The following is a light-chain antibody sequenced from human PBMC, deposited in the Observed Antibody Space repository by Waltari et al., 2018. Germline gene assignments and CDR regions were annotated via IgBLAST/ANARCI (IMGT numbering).Light chain of an antibody. CDR2: DVS. Sequence: QAALTQAPSVSGSPGQSVTISCTGASSDIGGYNYVSWYQQHPGKAPKLMIYDVSKRPSGVSDRFSGSKSGNTASLTISGLQAEEEADYYCSSYAGSNNVLFGGGTRLTVL. V-gene: IGLV2-8*01. CDR1: SSDIGGYNY. CDR3: SSYAGSNNVL. J-gene: IGLJ2*01.